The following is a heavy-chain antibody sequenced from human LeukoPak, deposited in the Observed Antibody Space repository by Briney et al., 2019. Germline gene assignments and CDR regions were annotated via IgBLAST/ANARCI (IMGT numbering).Heavy chain of an antibody. CDR1: GYTFTGYY. Sequence: ASAKVSCKASGYTFTGYYMHWVRQAPGQGLEWMGRINPNGGGTNYAQKFQGRVTMTRDTSISTAYMELSRLRSDDTAVYYCARGRYGSGPADYWGQGTLVTVSS. CDR3: ARGRYGSGPADY. V-gene: IGHV1-2*06. CDR2: INPNGGGT. D-gene: IGHD3-10*01. J-gene: IGHJ4*02.